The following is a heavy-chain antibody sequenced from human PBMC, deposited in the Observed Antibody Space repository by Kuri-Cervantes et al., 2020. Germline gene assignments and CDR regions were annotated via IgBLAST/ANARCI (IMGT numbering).Heavy chain of an antibody. CDR2: IYYSGST. CDR3: ARQTPYSSSWYYYHYGMDV. D-gene: IGHD6-13*01. V-gene: IGHV4-59*01. J-gene: IGHJ6*02. Sequence: SETLSLTCTVSGGSISSYYWSWIRQPPGKGLEWIGYIYYSGSTNYNPSLKSRVTISVDTSKNQFSLKLSSVTAADTAVYYCARQTPYSSSWYYYHYGMDVWGQGTTVTVSS. CDR1: GGSISSYY.